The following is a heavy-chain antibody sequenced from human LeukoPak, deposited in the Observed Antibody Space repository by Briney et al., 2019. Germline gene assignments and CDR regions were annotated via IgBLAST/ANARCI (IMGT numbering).Heavy chain of an antibody. V-gene: IGHV1-18*01. CDR1: GYTFTSYG. J-gene: IGHJ6*03. Sequence: ASVKVSCKASGYTFTSYGISWVRQAPGQGLEWMGWISAYNGNTNYAQKLQGRVTITTDTSTSTAYMELRSLRSDDTAVYYCAREGSCSSTSCYPYYYYYYYMDVWGKGTTVTVSS. D-gene: IGHD2-2*01. CDR2: ISAYNGNT. CDR3: AREGSCSSTSCYPYYYYYYYMDV.